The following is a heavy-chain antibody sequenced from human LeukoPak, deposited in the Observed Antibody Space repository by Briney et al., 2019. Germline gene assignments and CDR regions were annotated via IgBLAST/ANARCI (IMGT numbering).Heavy chain of an antibody. CDR1: GYTFTSYG. CDR2: ISAYNGNT. J-gene: IGHJ3*02. Sequence: ASVKVSCKASGYTFTSYGISWVRQAPGQGLEWIGWISAYNGNTNYAQKLQGRVTMTTDTSTSTAYMELRSLRSDDTAAYYCARDRVVVVGNDAFDIWGQGTMVTVSS. V-gene: IGHV1-18*01. CDR3: ARDRVVVVGNDAFDI. D-gene: IGHD2-15*01.